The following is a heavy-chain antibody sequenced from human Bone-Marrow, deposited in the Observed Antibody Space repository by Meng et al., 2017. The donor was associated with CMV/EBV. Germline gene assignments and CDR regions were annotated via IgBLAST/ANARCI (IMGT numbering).Heavy chain of an antibody. Sequence: ASVKVSCKASGYTFTGYYMHWVRQAPGQGLEWMGWINPNSGGTNYPQKFQGRVTMTRDTSISTAYMELSRLRSDDTAVYYCARDRFVTIFGRWFDPWGQGTLVTFSS. D-gene: IGHD3-3*01. J-gene: IGHJ5*02. CDR3: ARDRFVTIFGRWFDP. V-gene: IGHV1-2*02. CDR1: GYTFTGYY. CDR2: INPNSGGT.